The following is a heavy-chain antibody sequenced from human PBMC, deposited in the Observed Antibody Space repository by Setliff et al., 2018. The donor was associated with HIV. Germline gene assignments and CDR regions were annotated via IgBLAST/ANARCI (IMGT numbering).Heavy chain of an antibody. D-gene: IGHD2-15*01. CDR3: ARVTTVVTDPLYYHYMDV. V-gene: IGHV1-2*02. Sequence: ASVKVSCKTSGYTFTDYSIHWVRQAPGQGLEWMGWINPNSGGTNFAQKFQGRITMTRDTSISTAYMELRRLRSDDTAVYYCARVTTVVTDPLYYHYMDVWGKGTTVTSP. J-gene: IGHJ6*03. CDR2: INPNSGGT. CDR1: GYTFTDYS.